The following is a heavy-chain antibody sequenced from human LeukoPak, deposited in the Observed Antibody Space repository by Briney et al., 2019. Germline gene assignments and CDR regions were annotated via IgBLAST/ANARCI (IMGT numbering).Heavy chain of an antibody. V-gene: IGHV3-53*05. CDR3: ARAHLSSASTDYMDV. Sequence: GGSLRLSCAASGFTVISNYMSWVRQAPGKGLEWVSVIYSGGSTYYADSVKGRFTVSRDNSKNTLYLQMNSLRAEDTAVYYCARAHLSSASTDYMDVWGKGTTVTVSS. CDR1: GFTVISNY. CDR2: IYSGGST. J-gene: IGHJ6*03. D-gene: IGHD6-6*01.